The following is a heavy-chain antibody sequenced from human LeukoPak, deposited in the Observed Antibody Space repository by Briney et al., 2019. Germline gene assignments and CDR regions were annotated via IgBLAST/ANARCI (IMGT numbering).Heavy chain of an antibody. CDR2: IYYSGST. CDR3: ASSYYGSGSYYISFDY. D-gene: IGHD3-10*01. J-gene: IGHJ4*02. V-gene: IGHV4-59*08. CDR1: GGSFSSYY. Sequence: SETLSLTCTVSGGSFSSYYWSWIRQPPGKGLEWIGYIYYSGSTNYNPSLKSRVTISVDTSKNQFSLKLSSVTAADTAVYYCASSYYGSGSYYISFDYWGQGTLVTVSS.